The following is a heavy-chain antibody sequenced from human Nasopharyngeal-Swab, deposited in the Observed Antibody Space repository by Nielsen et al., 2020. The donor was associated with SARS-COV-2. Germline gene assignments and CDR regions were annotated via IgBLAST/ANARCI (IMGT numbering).Heavy chain of an antibody. CDR3: ARDFSAPLLAFYYYYGMDV. CDR1: GFTFSSYW. J-gene: IGHJ6*02. D-gene: IGHD2-15*01. V-gene: IGHV3-7*01. CDR2: IKQDGSEK. Sequence: GGSLRLSCAASGFTFSSYWMSWVRQAPGTGLEWVANIKQDGSEKYYVDSVKGRFTISRDNAKNSLYLQMNSLRAEDTAVYYCARDFSAPLLAFYYYYGMDVWGQGTTVTVSS.